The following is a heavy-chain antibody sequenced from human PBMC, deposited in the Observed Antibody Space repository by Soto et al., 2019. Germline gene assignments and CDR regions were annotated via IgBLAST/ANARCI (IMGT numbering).Heavy chain of an antibody. Sequence: PSETLSLTCTVSGGSIISDYWSWIRQPPGKGLEWIGYIYYSGSTNYNPSLKSRVTISVDTSKNQFSLKLSSVTAADTAVCYCARTYYSDYVFDYWGQGTLVTVSS. J-gene: IGHJ4*02. CDR1: GGSIISDY. V-gene: IGHV4-59*08. D-gene: IGHD4-17*01. CDR2: IYYSGST. CDR3: ARTYYSDYVFDY.